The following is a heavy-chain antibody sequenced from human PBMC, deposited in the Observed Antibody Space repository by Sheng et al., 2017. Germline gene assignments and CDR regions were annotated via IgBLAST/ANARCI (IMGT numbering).Heavy chain of an antibody. D-gene: IGHD1-26*01. Sequence: EVQLVESGGGLVKPGGSLRLSCAASGFTFSSYSMNWVRQAPGKGLEWVSSISSSSSYIYYADSVKGRFTISRDNAKNSLYLQMNSLRAEDTAVYYCARGVKYRWEPNEANNWFDPWGQGTLVTVSS. J-gene: IGHJ5*02. CDR3: ARGVKYRWEPNEANNWFDP. V-gene: IGHV3-21*01. CDR1: GFTFSSYS. CDR2: ISSSSSYI.